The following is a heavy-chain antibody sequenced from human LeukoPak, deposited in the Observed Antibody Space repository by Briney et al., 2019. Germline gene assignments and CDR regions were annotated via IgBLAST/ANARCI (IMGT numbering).Heavy chain of an antibody. J-gene: IGHJ4*02. CDR1: GFTFSSYE. CDR2: ISSSGSTI. D-gene: IGHD3-22*01. V-gene: IGHV3-48*03. Sequence: GGSLRLSCAASGFTFSSYEMDWVRQAPGKGLEWVSYISSSGSTIYYADSVKGRFTISRDSAKNSLYLQMNSLRAEDTAVYYCARDYYDSSGYILYFDYWGQGTLVTVSS. CDR3: ARDYYDSSGYILYFDY.